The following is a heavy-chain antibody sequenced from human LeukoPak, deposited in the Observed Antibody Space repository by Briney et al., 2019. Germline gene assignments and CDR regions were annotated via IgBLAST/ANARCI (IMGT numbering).Heavy chain of an antibody. Sequence: SETLSLACTASGGSISSSGYYWGWIRQPPGKGLEWIASINYSGTTYYNPSPKSRVTISVDTSKNQFSLKLSSVTAADTAVYYCARESGWNGSGSYLNWFDPWGQGTLVTVSS. J-gene: IGHJ5*02. CDR1: GGSISSSGYY. D-gene: IGHD3-10*01. CDR3: ARESGWNGSGSYLNWFDP. CDR2: INYSGTT. V-gene: IGHV4-39*07.